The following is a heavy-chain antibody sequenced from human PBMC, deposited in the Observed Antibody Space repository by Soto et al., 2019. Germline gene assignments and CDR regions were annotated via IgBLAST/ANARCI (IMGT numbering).Heavy chain of an antibody. Sequence: QVQLVQSGAEVKKSGASVKVSCKASGYTFSDYFIQWLRQAPGQGLEWVAWINPKTAATNYAKKFQDRVTLTSDTSFSTAYLERTRLRPDDTAVYYCARIKWGLDYYSGMDVWGQGTAVTVSS. V-gene: IGHV1-2*02. CDR2: INPKTAAT. J-gene: IGHJ6*02. CDR1: GYTFSDYF. CDR3: ARIKWGLDYYSGMDV. D-gene: IGHD1-26*01.